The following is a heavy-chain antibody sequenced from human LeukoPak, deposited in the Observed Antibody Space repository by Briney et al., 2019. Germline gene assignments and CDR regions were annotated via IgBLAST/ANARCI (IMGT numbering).Heavy chain of an antibody. CDR3: ARVLYCTNGVCPSGYYYYYMDV. CDR1: GFTFSSYS. J-gene: IGHJ6*03. Sequence: GGSLRLSCTASGFTFSSYSMNWVRQAPGKGLEWVSYISSSGSTIYYADSVKGRFTISRDNAKNSLYLQMNSLRAEDTAVYYCARVLYCTNGVCPSGYYYYYMDVWGKGTTVTVSS. V-gene: IGHV3-48*04. CDR2: ISSSGSTI. D-gene: IGHD2-8*01.